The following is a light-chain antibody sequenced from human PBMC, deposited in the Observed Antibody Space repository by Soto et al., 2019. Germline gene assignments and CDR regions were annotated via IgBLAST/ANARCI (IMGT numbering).Light chain of an antibody. Sequence: QSVLTQPPSVSGAPGQRVTISCTGTTSNIGAGYDVHWYHQPPGAAPKLLISGNNNRPSGVPDRFSGSRSGTSASLAITGLQAEDEADYYCQSFDTILHGSVFGGGTKVTVL. CDR3: QSFDTILHGSV. J-gene: IGLJ3*02. CDR1: TSNIGAGYD. CDR2: GNN. V-gene: IGLV1-40*01.